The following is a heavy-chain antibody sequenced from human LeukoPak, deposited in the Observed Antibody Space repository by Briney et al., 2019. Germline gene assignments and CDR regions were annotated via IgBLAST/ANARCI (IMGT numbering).Heavy chain of an antibody. V-gene: IGHV3-11*03. J-gene: IGHJ4*02. D-gene: IGHD2-2*01. CDR1: GFTFSDYY. CDR2: ISSSSSYT. Sequence: PGGSLRLSCAASGFTFSDYYMSWIRQAPGKGLEWVSYISSSSSYTNYADSVKGRFTISRDNAKNSLYLQMNSLRAEDTAVYYCARSRSIAVVVPAATLVDYWGQGTLVTVSS. CDR3: ARSRSIAVVVPAATLVDY.